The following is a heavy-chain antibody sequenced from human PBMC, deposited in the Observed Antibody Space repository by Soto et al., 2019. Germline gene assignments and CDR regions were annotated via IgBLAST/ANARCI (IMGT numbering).Heavy chain of an antibody. CDR3: AKDHYYFWSGLPGLFDY. V-gene: IGHV3-30*18. Sequence: QVQLVESGGGVVQPGRSLRLSCAASGFTFSSYGMHWVRQATGKGLEWVAVISYDGSNKYYADSVKGRFTISRDNSKNTLYLQMNSLRAEDTAVYYCAKDHYYFWSGLPGLFDYWGQGTLVTVSS. J-gene: IGHJ4*02. CDR1: GFTFSSYG. D-gene: IGHD3-3*01. CDR2: ISYDGSNK.